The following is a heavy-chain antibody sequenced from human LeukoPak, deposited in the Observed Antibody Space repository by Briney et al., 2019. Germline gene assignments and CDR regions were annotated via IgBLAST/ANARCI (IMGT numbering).Heavy chain of an antibody. Sequence: SETLSLTCTVSGGSISSYYWSWIRQPPGKGLEWIGYIYYSGSTNYNPSLKSRVTISVDTSKNQFSLKLSSVTAADTAVYYCASWRLYYDSSGYFDYWGQGTLVTVSS. CDR1: GGSISSYY. CDR3: ASWRLYYDSSGYFDY. D-gene: IGHD3-22*01. J-gene: IGHJ4*02. CDR2: IYYSGST. V-gene: IGHV4-59*01.